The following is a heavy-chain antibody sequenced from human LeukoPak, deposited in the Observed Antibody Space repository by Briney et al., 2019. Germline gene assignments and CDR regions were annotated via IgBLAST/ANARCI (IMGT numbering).Heavy chain of an antibody. CDR3: ARGYYDSSLPDY. Sequence: GASVKVSCKVSGGTFSSYAISWVRQAPGQGLEWMGGIIPIFGTANYAQKFQGRVTITADESTSTAYMELSSLRSEDTAVYYCARGYYDSSLPDYWGQGTLVTVSS. CDR1: GGTFSSYA. J-gene: IGHJ4*02. CDR2: IIPIFGTA. D-gene: IGHD3-22*01. V-gene: IGHV1-69*13.